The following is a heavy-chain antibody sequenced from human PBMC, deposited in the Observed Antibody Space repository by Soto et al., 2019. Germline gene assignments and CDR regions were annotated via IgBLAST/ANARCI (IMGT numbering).Heavy chain of an antibody. J-gene: IGHJ4*02. CDR1: GFTFSSYA. CDR3: AKDGGAVAGVSYFDY. CDR2: ISGSGGST. Sequence: PGGSLRLSCAASGFTFSSYAMSWVRQAPGKGLEWVSAISGSGGSTYYADSVKGRFTISRDNSKNTLYLQMNSLRAEDTAVYYFAKDGGAVAGVSYFDYWGQGTLVTVSS. D-gene: IGHD6-19*01. V-gene: IGHV3-23*01.